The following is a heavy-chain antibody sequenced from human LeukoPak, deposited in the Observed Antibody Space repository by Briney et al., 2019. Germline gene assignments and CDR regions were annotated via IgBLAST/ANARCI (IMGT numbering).Heavy chain of an antibody. D-gene: IGHD3-10*01. CDR3: AKDRSYGSGSYWFWSDAFDI. CDR1: GFTFSSYA. Sequence: GGSLRLSCAASGFTFSSYAMSWVRQAPGKGLEWVSAISGSGGSTYYADSVKGRFTISRDNSKNTLYLQMNSLRAEDTAVYYCAKDRSYGSGSYWFWSDAFDIWGRGTMVTVSS. CDR2: ISGSGGST. V-gene: IGHV3-23*01. J-gene: IGHJ3*02.